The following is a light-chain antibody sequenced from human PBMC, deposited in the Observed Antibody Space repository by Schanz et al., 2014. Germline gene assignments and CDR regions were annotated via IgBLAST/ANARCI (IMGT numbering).Light chain of an antibody. J-gene: IGKJ1*01. V-gene: IGKV3-20*01. CDR3: QHYHSSSWT. CDR1: QSVDSSY. Sequence: EVVLTQSPGTLSLSPGERATFSCRAIQSVDSSYLAWYQQKPGQAPRLLIYGASSRATGIPDRFSGSGSGTDFTLTISRLEPEDFAIYYCQHYHSSSWTFGQGTRVEVK. CDR2: GAS.